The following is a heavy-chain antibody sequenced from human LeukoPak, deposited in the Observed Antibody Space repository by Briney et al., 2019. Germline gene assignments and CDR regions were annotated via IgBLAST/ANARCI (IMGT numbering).Heavy chain of an antibody. CDR3: ARQGFSSGWYWTRPVDAFDI. D-gene: IGHD6-19*01. CDR1: GGSFSGYY. CDR2: INHSGST. J-gene: IGHJ3*02. V-gene: IGHV4-34*01. Sequence: PSETLSLTCAVYGGSFSGYYWSWIRQPPGKGLEWIGEINHSGSTNYNPSLKSRVTISVDTSKNQFSLKLSSVTAADTAVYYCARQGFSSGWYWTRPVDAFDIWGQGTMVTVSS.